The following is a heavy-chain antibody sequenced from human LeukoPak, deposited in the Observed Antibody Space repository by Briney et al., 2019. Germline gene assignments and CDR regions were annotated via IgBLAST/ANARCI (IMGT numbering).Heavy chain of an antibody. V-gene: IGHV3-23*01. D-gene: IGHD2-2*02. CDR3: AKALYCSSTTCYTPPHFDY. CDR1: GFTFSSYS. CDR2: ISGSGGST. J-gene: IGHJ4*02. Sequence: GGSLRLSCAASGFTFSSYSMSWVRQAPGKGLEWVSAISGSGGSTYYADSVKGRFTISRDNPKNTLYLQMNSLRAEDTAVYYCAKALYCSSTTCYTPPHFDYWGQGTLVTVSS.